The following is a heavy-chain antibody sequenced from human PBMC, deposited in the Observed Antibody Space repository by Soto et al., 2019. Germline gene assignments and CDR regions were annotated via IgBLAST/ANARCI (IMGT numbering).Heavy chain of an antibody. CDR3: ARGRGMDV. CDR2: INHSGST. Sequence: PSETLSLTCAVYGGSFSGYYWSWIRQPPGKGLEWIGEINHSGSTNYNPSLKSRVTISVDTSKNQFSLKLSSVTAADTAVYYCARGRGMDVWGQGTTVPVSS. V-gene: IGHV4-34*01. CDR1: GGSFSGYY. J-gene: IGHJ6*02.